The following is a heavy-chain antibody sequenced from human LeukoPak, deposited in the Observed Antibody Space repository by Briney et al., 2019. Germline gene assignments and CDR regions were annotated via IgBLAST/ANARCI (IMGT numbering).Heavy chain of an antibody. CDR2: ISSSSSTI. CDR1: GFTFSSYS. J-gene: IGHJ4*02. V-gene: IGHV3-48*04. CDR3: AKGPQGYYYDSSGYYPLFDY. D-gene: IGHD3-22*01. Sequence: GGSLRLSCAASGFTFSSYSMNWVRQAPGKGLEWVSYISSSSSTIYYADSVKGRFTISRDNAKNSLYLQMNSLRAEDTAVYYCAKGPQGYYYDSSGYYPLFDYWGQGTLVTVSS.